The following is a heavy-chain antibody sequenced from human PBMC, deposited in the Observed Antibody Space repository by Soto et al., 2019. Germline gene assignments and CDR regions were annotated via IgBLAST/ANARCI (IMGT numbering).Heavy chain of an antibody. Sequence: PSDTLSLTCTVSGGSISSYYWSWIRQPPGKGLEWIGYIYYSGSTNYNPSLKSRVTISVDTSKNQFSLKLSSVTAADTAVYYCARYTMDYDILTGYRPPFYYGMDVWGQGTTVTVYS. CDR2: IYYSGST. CDR3: ARYTMDYDILTGYRPPFYYGMDV. V-gene: IGHV4-59*01. CDR1: GGSISSYY. D-gene: IGHD3-9*01. J-gene: IGHJ6*02.